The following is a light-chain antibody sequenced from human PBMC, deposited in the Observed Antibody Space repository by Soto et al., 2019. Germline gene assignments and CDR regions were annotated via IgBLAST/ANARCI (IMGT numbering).Light chain of an antibody. V-gene: IGKV3-15*01. J-gene: IGKJ4*01. CDR2: GAS. Sequence: EIVLTQSPGTLSLSPGERATLSCRASQSVGGDLAWYQRKPGQAPRLLIYGASSRAPGIPTRFSGSGSGTEFTLTISSLQSEDFAVYYCQQYENWPQLTFRGGTKVDIK. CDR1: QSVGGD. CDR3: QQYENWPQLT.